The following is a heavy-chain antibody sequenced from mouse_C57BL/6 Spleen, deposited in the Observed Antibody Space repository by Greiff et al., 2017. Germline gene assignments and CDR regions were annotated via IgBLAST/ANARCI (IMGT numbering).Heavy chain of an antibody. J-gene: IGHJ3*01. CDR1: GFTFSDYG. Sequence: EVKVVESGGGLVKPGGSLKLSCAASGFTFSDYGMHWVRQAPEKGLEWVAYISSGSSTIYYADTVKGRFTISRDNAKNTLFLQMTSLRSEDTAMNYCARSAYSNYQFAYWGQGTLVTVSA. V-gene: IGHV5-17*01. D-gene: IGHD2-5*01. CDR3: ARSAYSNYQFAY. CDR2: ISSGSSTI.